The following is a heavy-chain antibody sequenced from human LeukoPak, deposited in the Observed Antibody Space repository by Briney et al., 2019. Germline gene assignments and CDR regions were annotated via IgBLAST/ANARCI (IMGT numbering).Heavy chain of an antibody. V-gene: IGHV3-21*01. CDR3: ARGGINNWFDP. CDR2: ISRSGGST. CDR1: GFTFDSYA. J-gene: IGHJ5*02. D-gene: IGHD3-10*01. Sequence: PGGSLRLSCAASGFTFDSYAMSWVRQAPGEGLEWVSGISRSGGSTYYADSVKGRFTISRDNAKNSLYLQMNSLRAEDTAVYYCARGGINNWFDPWGQGTLVTVSS.